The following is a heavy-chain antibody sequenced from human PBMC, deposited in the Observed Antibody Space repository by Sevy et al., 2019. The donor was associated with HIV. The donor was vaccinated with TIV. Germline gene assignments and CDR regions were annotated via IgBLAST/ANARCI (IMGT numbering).Heavy chain of an antibody. Sequence: GGSLRLSCAASGFSFSINSMNWVRQAPGRGLEWVSYMSNTGSTIHYADSVKGRFTISRDNAKNSLYLQMNSLRAEETAVYYCASQRGGYERLYYFDYWGQGTLVTVSS. CDR2: MSNTGSTI. CDR1: GFSFSINS. CDR3: ASQRGGYERLYYFDY. V-gene: IGHV3-48*01. D-gene: IGHD5-12*01. J-gene: IGHJ4*02.